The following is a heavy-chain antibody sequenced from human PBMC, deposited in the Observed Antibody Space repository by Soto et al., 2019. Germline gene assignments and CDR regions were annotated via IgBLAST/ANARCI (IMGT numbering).Heavy chain of an antibody. CDR2: IYWDDDK. Sequence: QITLKESGPTLVKPTQTLTLTCTFSGFSLSTGAVGVGWIRQPPGKALEWLALIYWDDDKHYSPSLKSRLTITKDTSKNQLVLTMTNMDPVHTATYYCAHSNWRDPIYDWGQGTLVTVSS. D-gene: IGHD1-1*01. V-gene: IGHV2-5*02. CDR1: GFSLSTGAVG. CDR3: AHSNWRDPIYD. J-gene: IGHJ4*02.